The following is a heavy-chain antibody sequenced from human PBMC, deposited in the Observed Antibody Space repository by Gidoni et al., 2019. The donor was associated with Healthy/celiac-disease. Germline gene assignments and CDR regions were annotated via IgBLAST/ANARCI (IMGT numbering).Heavy chain of an antibody. CDR1: GYTFTGYY. Sequence: QVQLVQSGAEVKKPRASVKVYCKASGYTFTGYYMHWVRQAPGQGLEGLGWIPPNSGGTNYAQKFQGRVTMTRDTSISTAYMELSRLRSDDTAVYYCARDFISAADAFDIWGQGTMVTVSS. J-gene: IGHJ3*02. CDR2: IPPNSGGT. CDR3: ARDFISAADAFDI. D-gene: IGHD6-25*01. V-gene: IGHV1-2*02.